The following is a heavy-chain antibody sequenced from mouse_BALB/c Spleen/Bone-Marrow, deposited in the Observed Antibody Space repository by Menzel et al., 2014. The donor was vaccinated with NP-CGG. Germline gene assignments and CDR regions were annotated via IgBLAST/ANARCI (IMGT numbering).Heavy chain of an antibody. CDR3: AKNQEAFDY. J-gene: IGHJ2*01. CDR1: GFTFSNYG. Sequence: EVQLVESGGDLVKPGGSLKLSCAASGFTFSNYGMSWVRQTPDKRLELVATINSNGGITYYPDSVKGRFTISRDNAKNTLYLQMSSLKSEDTAMYYCAKNQEAFDYWGQGTTLTVSS. CDR2: INSNGGIT. V-gene: IGHV5-6-3*01. D-gene: IGHD3-2*02.